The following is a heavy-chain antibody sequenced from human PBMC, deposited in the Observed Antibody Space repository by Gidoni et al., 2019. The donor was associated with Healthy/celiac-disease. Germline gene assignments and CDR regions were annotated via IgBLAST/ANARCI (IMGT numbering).Heavy chain of an antibody. CDR1: GSTFSSYA. J-gene: IGHJ3*02. CDR3: AKELRYFDSHAFDI. Sequence: EVQLLESGGGLVQTGGSLRLACAASGSTFSSYAMSWVRRAPGKGLEWVSAISGSGVSTYYADSVKGRFTISRDNSKNTLYLQMNSLRAEDTAVYYCAKELRYFDSHAFDIWGQGTMVTVSS. V-gene: IGHV3-23*01. CDR2: ISGSGVST. D-gene: IGHD3-9*01.